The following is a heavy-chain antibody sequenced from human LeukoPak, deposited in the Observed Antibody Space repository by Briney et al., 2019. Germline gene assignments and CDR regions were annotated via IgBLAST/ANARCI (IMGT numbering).Heavy chain of an antibody. CDR2: INPNSGGT. V-gene: IGHV1-2*02. D-gene: IGHD6-13*01. CDR3: ARDPEVAAVGPPAY. J-gene: IGHJ4*02. CDR1: GYTFTGYY. Sequence: GASVKVSCKASGYTFTGYYMHWVRQAPGQGLEWMGWINPNSGGTNYAQKFQGRVTMTRDTSISTAYMELRSLRSDDTAVYYCARDPEVAAVGPPAYWGQGTLVTVSS.